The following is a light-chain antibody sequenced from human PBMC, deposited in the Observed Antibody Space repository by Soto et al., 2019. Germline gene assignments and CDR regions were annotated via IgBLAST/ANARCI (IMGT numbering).Light chain of an antibody. CDR2: AAS. CDR3: QQNYSPPPST. J-gene: IGKJ5*01. V-gene: IGKV1-39*01. Sequence: IQLTQSPSSLSASVGDRVTITCRASQSIANYLNWYQQKPGKAPKLLIYAASTLQSGVPSTFSGSGFGTDFTLTISSLQTEDFATYFCQQNYSPPPSTFGQGTRLEI. CDR1: QSIANY.